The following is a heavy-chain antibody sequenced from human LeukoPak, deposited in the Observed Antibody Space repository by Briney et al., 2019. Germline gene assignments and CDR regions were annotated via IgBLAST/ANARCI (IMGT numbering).Heavy chain of an antibody. CDR1: GYTFTGYY. CDR2: INPNSGGT. Sequence: ASVNVSCKASGYTFTGYYMHWVRQAPGQGLEWMGRINPNSGGTNYAQKFQGRVTMTRDTSISTAYMELSRLRSDDTAVYYCAIEWLLRGYFDYWGQGTLVTVSS. J-gene: IGHJ4*02. CDR3: AIEWLLRGYFDY. D-gene: IGHD3-22*01. V-gene: IGHV1-2*06.